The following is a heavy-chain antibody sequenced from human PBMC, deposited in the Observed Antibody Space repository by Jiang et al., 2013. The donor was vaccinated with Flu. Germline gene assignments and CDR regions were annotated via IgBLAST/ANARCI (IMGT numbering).Heavy chain of an antibody. CDR1: NYW. V-gene: IGHV5-51*01. CDR3: AIYRDGDFRIDY. D-gene: IGHD2-21*02. CDR2: SFLVGSRT. J-gene: IGHJ4*01. Sequence: NYWIGWVRQTPGEGLEWMGISFLVGSRTIYSPSFQDQVSISADRSTGTAYLQWISLKASDSGMYYCAIYRDGDFRIDYWGRRNFGHRLL.